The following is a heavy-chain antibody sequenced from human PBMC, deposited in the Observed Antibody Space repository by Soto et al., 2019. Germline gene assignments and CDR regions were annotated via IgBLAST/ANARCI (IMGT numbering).Heavy chain of an antibody. Sequence: SVKVSCKASGGTFSSYAISWVRQAPGQGLEWMGGIIPIFGTANYAQKFQGRVTITADESTSTAYMELSSLRSEDTAVYYCARGSIFGVVPPLHYYYYGMDVRGQGTTVTVSS. CDR2: IIPIFGTA. J-gene: IGHJ6*02. CDR3: ARGSIFGVVPPLHYYYYGMDV. V-gene: IGHV1-69*13. D-gene: IGHD3-3*01. CDR1: GGTFSSYA.